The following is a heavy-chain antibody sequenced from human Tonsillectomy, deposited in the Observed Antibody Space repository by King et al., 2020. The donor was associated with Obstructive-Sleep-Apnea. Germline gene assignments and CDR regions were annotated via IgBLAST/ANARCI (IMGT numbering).Heavy chain of an antibody. Sequence: QLVQSGAEVKKPGESLKISCRGSGYSFTTYWIGWVRQMPGKGLEWMGIIYPGDSDTRHSPSFQGQVTLSVDKSISTAYLQWSSLKASDTAMYYCAVAFWSSYPEYYYYGVDVWGQGTTVTVSS. D-gene: IGHD3-3*01. CDR3: AVAFWSSYPEYYYYGVDV. CDR2: IYPGDSDT. CDR1: GYSFTTYW. J-gene: IGHJ6*02. V-gene: IGHV5-51*01.